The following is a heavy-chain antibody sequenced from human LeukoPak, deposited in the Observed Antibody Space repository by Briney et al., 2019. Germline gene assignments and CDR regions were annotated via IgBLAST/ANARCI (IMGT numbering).Heavy chain of an antibody. Sequence: SQTLSLTCTVSGGSISSGTYYWNWIRQPAWKGLEWIGRIYTSGSTNYNPSLKSRVTISMDTSKNQFSLKLTSVTAADTAMYYCARDPYDTSANDAFDIWGQGTMVSVSS. CDR3: ARDPYDTSANDAFDI. CDR1: GGSISSGTYY. J-gene: IGHJ3*02. D-gene: IGHD3-22*01. V-gene: IGHV4-61*02. CDR2: IYTSGST.